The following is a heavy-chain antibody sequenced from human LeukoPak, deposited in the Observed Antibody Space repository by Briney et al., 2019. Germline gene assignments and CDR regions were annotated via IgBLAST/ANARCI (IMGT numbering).Heavy chain of an antibody. CDR2: IKGNGFDT. CDR3: AKDTGPLMITFGGVVMSYFDY. D-gene: IGHD3-16*01. CDR1: GCIFSNYA. V-gene: IGHV3-23*01. J-gene: IGHJ4*02. Sequence: GGSLRLSCAGSGCIFSNYAMSWVRQAPGKGLEWVSGIKGNGFDTYYADSVKGRFTVSRDNSKNTLSLQMNSLSAEDTAVYYCAKDTGPLMITFGGVVMSYFDYWGQGALVTVSS.